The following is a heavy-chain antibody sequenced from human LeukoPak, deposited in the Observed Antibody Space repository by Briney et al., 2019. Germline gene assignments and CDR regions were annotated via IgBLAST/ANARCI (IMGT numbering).Heavy chain of an antibody. D-gene: IGHD3-10*01. V-gene: IGHV3-7*01. CDR3: AKDNAGELWFGELFSLHFDY. J-gene: IGHJ4*02. Sequence: PGGSLRLSCAASGFRFSSYWMTWVRQAPGKGLEWVANINEDGSVRSYVGSVKGRFTISRDNSKNTLYLQMNSLRAEDTAVYYCAKDNAGELWFGELFSLHFDYWGQGTLVTVSS. CDR1: GFRFSSYW. CDR2: INEDGSVR.